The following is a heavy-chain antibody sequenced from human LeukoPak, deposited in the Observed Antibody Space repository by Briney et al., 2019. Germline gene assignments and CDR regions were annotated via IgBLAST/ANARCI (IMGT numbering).Heavy chain of an antibody. V-gene: IGHV3-7*01. CDR3: ARGLAGVPFDAFDL. D-gene: IGHD3-10*01. CDR1: GFTLSSYW. J-gene: IGHJ3*01. Sequence: SGGSLRLSCAASGFTLSSYWMSWVRQAPGKGLEWVANIKEDGSEKYYVDSVKGRFTISRDNAKNSLYLHMNSLTAEDTAMYYCARGLAGVPFDAFDLWGQGTMVTVSS. CDR2: IKEDGSEK.